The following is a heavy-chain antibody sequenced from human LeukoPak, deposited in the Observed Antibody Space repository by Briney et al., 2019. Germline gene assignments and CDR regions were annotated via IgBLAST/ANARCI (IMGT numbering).Heavy chain of an antibody. V-gene: IGHV3-48*03. CDR2: ISSSGSTI. D-gene: IGHD3-3*01. CDR1: GFTFSSYE. J-gene: IGHJ4*02. CDR3: ARDSGLRNPGDY. Sequence: GGSLRLSCAASGFTFSSYEMNWVRQAPGKGLEWVSYISSSGSTIYYADSVKGRFTISRDNAKNSLYLQMNSLRAEDTAVYYCARDSGLRNPGDYWGQGTLVTVSS.